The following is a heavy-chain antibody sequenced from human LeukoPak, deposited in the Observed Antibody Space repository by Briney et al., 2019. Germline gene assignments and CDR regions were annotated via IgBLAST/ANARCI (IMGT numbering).Heavy chain of an antibody. CDR3: ASSVFGVADN. V-gene: IGHV4-59*08. D-gene: IGHD3-3*01. CDR2: IYYSGSA. J-gene: IGHJ4*02. Sequence: SETLSLTCTVSGGSISSYYWSWIRQPPGKGLEWIGYIYYSGSANYNPSLKSRVTMSVDTSKNQFSLKLSSVTAADTAVYYCASSVFGVADNWGQGTLVTVSS. CDR1: GGSISSYY.